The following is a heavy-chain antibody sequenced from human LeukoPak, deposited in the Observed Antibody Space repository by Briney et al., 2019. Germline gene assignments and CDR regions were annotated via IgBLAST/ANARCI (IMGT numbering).Heavy chain of an antibody. CDR3: ARGGNIAVAGTYYYYYMDV. J-gene: IGHJ6*03. CDR1: GFTFSSYW. Sequence: GGSLRLSCAASGFTFSSYWMSWVRQAPGKGLEWVANIKQDGSEKYYVDSVKGRFTISRDNAKNSLYLQMNSLRAEDTAVYYCARGGNIAVAGTYYYYYMDVWGKGTTVTVSS. V-gene: IGHV3-7*01. CDR2: IKQDGSEK. D-gene: IGHD6-19*01.